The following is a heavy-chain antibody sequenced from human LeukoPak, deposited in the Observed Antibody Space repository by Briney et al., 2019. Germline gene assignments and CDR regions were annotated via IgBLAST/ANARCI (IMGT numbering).Heavy chain of an antibody. J-gene: IGHJ4*02. CDR3: DKERPEEYHDSGSYFDY. V-gene: IGHV3-30*18. CDR2: ISYEDGSNK. CDR1: GSTFRSYV. D-gene: IGHD3-10*01. Sequence: GRSLRLSCAASGSTFRSYVIHWVRQAPGKGLEWVAAISYEDGSNKYYADSVKGRFTISRDNSKNTLFLQMNSLRAEDTAIYYRDKERPEEYHDSGSYFDYWGQGTLVTVSS.